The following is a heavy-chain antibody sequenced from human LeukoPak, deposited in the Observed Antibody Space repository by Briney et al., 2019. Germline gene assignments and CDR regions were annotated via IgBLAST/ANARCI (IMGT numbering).Heavy chain of an antibody. D-gene: IGHD5-12*01. CDR1: GFTFSSYA. CDR3: AKGGVYSGYAFDP. J-gene: IGHJ5*02. V-gene: IGHV3-23*01. CDR2: ISSSGDVT. Sequence: GGSLRLSCAASGFTFSSYAMSWVRQAPGKGLAWVSAISSSGDVTKYADSAKSRFTISRDNSKNTVYLQMNSLRAEDTAVYYCAKGGVYSGYAFDPWGQGTLVTVSS.